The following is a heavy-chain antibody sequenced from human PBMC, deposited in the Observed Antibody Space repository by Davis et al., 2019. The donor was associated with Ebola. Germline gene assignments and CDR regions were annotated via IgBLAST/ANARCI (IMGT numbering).Heavy chain of an antibody. J-gene: IGHJ6*02. Sequence: GESLKISCTASGFTFSDYYMSWIRQAPGKGLEWVSYISGGGRTIYYADSVKGRFTMSRDNAKNSLYLQMNSLRAEDTAVYYCATGLPAARVYYYGMDVWGQGTTVTVSS. V-gene: IGHV3-11*04. CDR3: ATGLPAARVYYYGMDV. D-gene: IGHD2-2*01. CDR1: GFTFSDYY. CDR2: ISGGGRTI.